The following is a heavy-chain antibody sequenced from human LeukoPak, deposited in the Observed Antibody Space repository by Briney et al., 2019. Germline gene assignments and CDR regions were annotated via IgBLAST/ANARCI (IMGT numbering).Heavy chain of an antibody. D-gene: IGHD5-24*01. CDR1: GFTFGSYA. Sequence: PGGSLRLSCAASGFTFGSYAVNWVRQAPGKGLEWVSTISGSGSTTYYADSVKGRFTISRDNSKNTLYMQMNSLRADDTAVYYCARDTQLSTWGLGTMVTVSS. J-gene: IGHJ3*01. V-gene: IGHV3-23*01. CDR2: ISGSGSTT. CDR3: ARDTQLST.